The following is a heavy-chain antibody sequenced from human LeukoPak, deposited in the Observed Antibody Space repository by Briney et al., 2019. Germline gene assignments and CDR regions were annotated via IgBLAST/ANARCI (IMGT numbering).Heavy chain of an antibody. J-gene: IGHJ4*02. CDR2: ISYDGSNK. Sequence: GGSLRLSCAASGFTFSSYGMHWVRQAPGKGLEWVAVISYDGSNKYYADSVKGRFTISRDNSKNTLYLQMNSLRAEDTAVYYCARTLGYSSGWPEEYYFDYWGQGTLVTVSS. D-gene: IGHD6-19*01. CDR1: GFTFSSYG. CDR3: ARTLGYSSGWPEEYYFDY. V-gene: IGHV3-30*03.